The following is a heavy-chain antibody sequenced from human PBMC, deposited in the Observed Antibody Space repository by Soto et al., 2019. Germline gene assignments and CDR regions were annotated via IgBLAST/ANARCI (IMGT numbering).Heavy chain of an antibody. CDR1: GVTFSNAW. V-gene: IGHV3-15*07. Sequence: GGALRLSCADAGVTFSNAWRKGVRQAPGKGLEWVGRIKSKTVGGTTDYAAPVEGRFTISRDDSKNTQYLQMNSLKTEDTAVYHCTTDYYTRTSCYLNYWGQGT. CDR3: TTDYYTRTSCYLNY. D-gene: IGHD2-2*01. J-gene: IGHJ4*02. CDR2: IKSKTVGGTT.